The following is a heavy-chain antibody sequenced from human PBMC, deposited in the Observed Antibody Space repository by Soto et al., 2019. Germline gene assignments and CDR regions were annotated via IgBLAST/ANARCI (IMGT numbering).Heavy chain of an antibody. D-gene: IGHD3-3*01. CDR1: GGSISSSNYY. CDR2: IYYSGST. Sequence: AETLSLTCSISGGSISSSNYYWGWIRQPPGKGLEWIGSIYYSGSTYYNPSLKSRVTISVDTSKNQFSLKLSSVTAAVTAVYYCARHTPAISTYDLRG. J-gene: IGHJ2*01. CDR3: ARHTPAISTYDL. V-gene: IGHV4-39*01.